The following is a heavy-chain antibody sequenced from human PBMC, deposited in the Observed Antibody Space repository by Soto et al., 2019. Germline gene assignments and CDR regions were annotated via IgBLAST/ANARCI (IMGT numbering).Heavy chain of an antibody. CDR3: ARDILPQWLTSYFFDF. CDR2: ISFEGNNK. J-gene: IGHJ4*02. V-gene: IGHV3-30-3*01. CDR1: GFTFSRYS. Sequence: QVQLVESGGGVVQPGRSLRLSCAASGFTFSRYSMNWVRQAPGKGLEWVAVISFEGNNKYYAASVKGRFTISRDDSDNTLYLQMNTLRAEDTAVYYCARDILPQWLTSYFFDFWGQGTRVTVSS. D-gene: IGHD6-19*01.